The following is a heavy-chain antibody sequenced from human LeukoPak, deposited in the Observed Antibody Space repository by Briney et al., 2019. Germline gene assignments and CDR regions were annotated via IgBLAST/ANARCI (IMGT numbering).Heavy chain of an antibody. CDR2: ISDSGGRT. CDR1: GITLSNYG. J-gene: IGHJ4*02. D-gene: IGHD3-22*01. CDR3: AKRGVVIRVILVGFHKEAYYFDS. Sequence: GGSLRLSCAVSGITLSNYGMSWVRQAPGKGLEWVAGISDSGGRTNYADSVKGRFTISRDNPKNTLYLQMNSLRAEETAVYFCAKRGVVIRVILVGFHKEAYYFDSWGQGALVAVSS. V-gene: IGHV3-23*01.